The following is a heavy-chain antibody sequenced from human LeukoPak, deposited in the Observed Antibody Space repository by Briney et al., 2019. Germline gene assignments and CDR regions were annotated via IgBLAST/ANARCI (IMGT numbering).Heavy chain of an antibody. V-gene: IGHV3-30*02. D-gene: IGHD3-22*01. CDR2: IRYDGSNK. CDR1: GFTFSSYG. J-gene: IGHJ4*02. Sequence: GGSLRLSCAASGFTFSSYGMHWVRQAPGKGLEWVAFIRYDGSNKYYADSVKGRFTISRDNSKNTLYLQMNSLRAEDTAVYYCAVSEANYDSSGYDFSYWGQGTLVTVSS. CDR3: AVSEANYDSSGYDFSY.